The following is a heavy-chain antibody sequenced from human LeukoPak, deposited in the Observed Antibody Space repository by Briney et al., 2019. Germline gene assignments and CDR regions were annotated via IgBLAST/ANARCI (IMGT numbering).Heavy chain of an antibody. D-gene: IGHD4-17*01. Sequence: SETLSLTCTVSGGSISSYYWSWLRQPPGKGLEWIGYIYYSGSTNYNPSLKSRVTISVDTSKNQFSLKLSSVTAADTAVYYCARESLGDYGDYGPVVDIWGQGTMVTVSS. CDR3: ARESLGDYGDYGPVVDI. J-gene: IGHJ3*02. CDR1: GGSISSYY. V-gene: IGHV4-59*01. CDR2: IYYSGST.